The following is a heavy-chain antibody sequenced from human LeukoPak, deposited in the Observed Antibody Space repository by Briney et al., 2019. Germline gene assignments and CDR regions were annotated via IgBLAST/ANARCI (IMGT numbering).Heavy chain of an antibody. J-gene: IGHJ4*02. D-gene: IGHD3-22*01. V-gene: IGHV1-2*02. CDR3: ATGGGSSGYPEY. CDR2: INANSGVT. Sequence: ASVKVSCKASGDTFAVYYLHGVRQAPGQGLEWMGWINANSGVTDYAQRFQGRVTMTTDMSITTAYMELNRVRSDDAAVYYCATGGGSSGYPEYWGQGTLVTISS. CDR1: GDTFAVYY.